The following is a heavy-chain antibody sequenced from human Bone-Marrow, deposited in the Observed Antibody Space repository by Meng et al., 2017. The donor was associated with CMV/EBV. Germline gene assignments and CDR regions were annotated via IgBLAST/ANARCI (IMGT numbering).Heavy chain of an antibody. J-gene: IGHJ4*02. CDR1: GFTFSSYA. Sequence: GESLKISCAASGFTFSSYAMHWVRQAPGKGLEWVAVISYDGSNKYYADSVKGRFTISRDNSKNTLYLQMNSLRAEDTAVYYCARDPGGEYYFDYWGQGTLVTVSS. V-gene: IGHV3-30*04. CDR2: ISYDGSNK. CDR3: ARDPGGEYYFDY. D-gene: IGHD4-23*01.